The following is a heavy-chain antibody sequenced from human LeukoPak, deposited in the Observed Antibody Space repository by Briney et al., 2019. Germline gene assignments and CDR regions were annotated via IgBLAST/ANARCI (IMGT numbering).Heavy chain of an antibody. V-gene: IGHV1-18*01. CDR1: GYTFTSYG. J-gene: IGHJ5*02. Sequence: ASVKVSCKASGYTFTSYGISWVRQAPGQGLEWMGWISAYNGNTNYAQKLQGRVTMTTDTSTSTAYMELRSLRSDDTAVYYCARDWEVAAAGSNWFDPWGQGTLVTVSS. CDR2: ISAYNGNT. CDR3: ARDWEVAAAGSNWFDP. D-gene: IGHD6-13*01.